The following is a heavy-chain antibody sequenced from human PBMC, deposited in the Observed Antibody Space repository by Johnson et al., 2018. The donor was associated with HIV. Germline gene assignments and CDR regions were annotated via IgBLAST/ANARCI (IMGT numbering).Heavy chain of an antibody. CDR1: GFTFSSYA. CDR2: ISYDGSNK. CDR3: ARDPLAVAGTPPSGAFDI. J-gene: IGHJ3*02. Sequence: SCAASGFTFSSYAMHWVRQAPGKGLEWVAVISYDGSNKYYADSVKGRFTISRDNSKNTLYLQMNSLRAEDTAVYYCARDPLAVAGTPPSGAFDIWGQGTMVTVSS. V-gene: IGHV3-30-3*01. D-gene: IGHD6-19*01.